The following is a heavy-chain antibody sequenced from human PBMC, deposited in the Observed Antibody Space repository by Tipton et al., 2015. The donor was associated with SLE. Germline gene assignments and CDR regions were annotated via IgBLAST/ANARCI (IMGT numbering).Heavy chain of an antibody. CDR1: GFTFSYFG. V-gene: IGHV3-33*01. CDR2: IRYDGNNK. J-gene: IGHJ6*02. D-gene: IGHD4-17*01. Sequence: SLRLSCAASGFTFSYFGIHWVRQAPGKGLEWVAVIRYDGNNKYYADSVKGRFTISRDNSKNTVYLQMNSLRAEDTAVYYCARSPDYGDFYYYGMDVWGQGTTVTVSS. CDR3: ARSPDYGDFYYYGMDV.